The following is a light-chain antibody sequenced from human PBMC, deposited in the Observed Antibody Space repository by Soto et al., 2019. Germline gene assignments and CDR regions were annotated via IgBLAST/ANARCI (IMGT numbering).Light chain of an antibody. CDR1: QTVSDD. V-gene: IGKV3-15*01. J-gene: IGKJ3*01. Sequence: EIVMTQSPATLFVSPGERATLSCRASQTVSDDLAWYQQKPGQAPRLLIYGASTRATDIPARFSGGGSGTEFTLTISILQSEDSAFYYCQQYHDWPPITFGPGTKVNI. CDR2: GAS. CDR3: QQYHDWPPIT.